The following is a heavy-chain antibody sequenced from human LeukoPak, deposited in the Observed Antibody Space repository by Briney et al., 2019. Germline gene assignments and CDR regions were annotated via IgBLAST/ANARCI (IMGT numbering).Heavy chain of an antibody. CDR3: ARHSTSSGYKWNSGEDY. D-gene: IGHD1-7*01. CDR1: GFTFSSYW. Sequence: GGSLRLSCAASGFTFSSYWMSWVRQAPGKGLEWVANIKQDGSEKYYVDSVKGRFTISRDNAKNSLYLQMNSLRAEDTAVYYCARHSTSSGYKWNSGEDYWGQGTLVTVSS. CDR2: IKQDGSEK. J-gene: IGHJ4*02. V-gene: IGHV3-7*01.